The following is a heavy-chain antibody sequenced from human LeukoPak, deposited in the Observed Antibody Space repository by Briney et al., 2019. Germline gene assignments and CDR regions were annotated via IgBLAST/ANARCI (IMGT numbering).Heavy chain of an antibody. Sequence: PSETLSLTCTVSGGSISSYYWSWIRQPPGKGLEWIGYIYYSGSTNYNPSLKSRVTISVDTSKNQFSLKLSSVTAADTAVYYCDYCSGGSLYYGMDVWGQGTTVTVSS. V-gene: IGHV4-59*01. CDR3: DYCSGGSLYYGMDV. CDR1: GGSISSYY. CDR2: IYYSGST. J-gene: IGHJ6*02. D-gene: IGHD2-15*01.